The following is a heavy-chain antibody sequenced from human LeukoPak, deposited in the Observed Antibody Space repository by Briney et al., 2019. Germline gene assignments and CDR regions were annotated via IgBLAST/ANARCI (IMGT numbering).Heavy chain of an antibody. CDR2: ISSSSGYI. J-gene: IGHJ4*02. Sequence: GGSLRLSCAASGFTFSSYSMNWVRQAPGKGLEWVSSISSSSGYIYYADSVKGRFTISRDNAKNSLYLQMNSLRAEDTAVYYCARDRDYDILTGAYYFDYWGQGTLVTASS. CDR1: GFTFSSYS. V-gene: IGHV3-21*01. CDR3: ARDRDYDILTGAYYFDY. D-gene: IGHD3-9*01.